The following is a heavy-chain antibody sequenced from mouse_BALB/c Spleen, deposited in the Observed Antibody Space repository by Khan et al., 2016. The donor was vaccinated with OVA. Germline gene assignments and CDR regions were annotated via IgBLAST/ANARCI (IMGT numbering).Heavy chain of an antibody. CDR3: ARGNYYGYYFDY. D-gene: IGHD1-1*01. V-gene: IGHV3-2*02. CDR2: ISYSGGT. CDR1: GYSITSGYA. Sequence: EVKLLESGPGLVKPSQSLSLTCTVTGYSITSGYAWNWIRQFPGNKLEWMGYISYSGGTSYNPSLKSRISITRDTSKNQFFLQLNSVTTEETATYYCARGNYYGYYFDYWGQGTTLTVSS. J-gene: IGHJ2*01.